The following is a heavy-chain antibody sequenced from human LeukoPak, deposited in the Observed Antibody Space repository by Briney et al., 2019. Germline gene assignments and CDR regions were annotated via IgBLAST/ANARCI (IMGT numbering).Heavy chain of an antibody. CDR1: GFTLSSYS. V-gene: IGHV3-48*02. CDR3: ASCYMYYYGMDV. Sequence: PGGSLRLSCAASGFTLSSYSMNWVRQAPGKGLEWISYIDSDTYGNTIYYPHTVKGRFTISRDNSKNTLYVQMNSLRDEDTAVYYCASCYMYYYGMDVWGQGTTVTVSS. D-gene: IGHD2-15*01. CDR2: IDSDTYGNTI. J-gene: IGHJ6*02.